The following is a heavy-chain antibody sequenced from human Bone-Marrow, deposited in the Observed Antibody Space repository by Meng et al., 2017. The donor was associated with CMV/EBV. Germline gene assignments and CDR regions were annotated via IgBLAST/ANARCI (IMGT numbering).Heavy chain of an antibody. CDR3: ARELSWFGEFGLDV. V-gene: IGHV3-15*01. CDR2: IKSKTDGGTT. D-gene: IGHD3-10*01. CDR1: GFIFTYYH. J-gene: IGHJ6*02. Sequence: GESLKISCAASGFIFTYYHMSGVRQAPGKGLEWVGRIKSKTDGGTTDYAAPVKGRFTISRDDSKNTLYLQMNSLRAEDTAVYYCARELSWFGEFGLDVWGQGTTVTVSS.